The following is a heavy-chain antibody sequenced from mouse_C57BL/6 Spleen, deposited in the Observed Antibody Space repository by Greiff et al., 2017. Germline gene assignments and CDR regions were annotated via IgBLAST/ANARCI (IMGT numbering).Heavy chain of an antibody. CDR3: ARVHRWMDY. CDR2: IYPRDGST. J-gene: IGHJ4*01. Sequence: VHLVESGPELVKPGASVKLSCTASGYTFTSYDINWVKQRPGQGLEWIGWIYPRDGSTKYNEKFKGKATLTVDTSSSTAYMELHSLTSEDSAVYFCARVHRWMDYWGQGTSVTVSS. V-gene: IGHV1-85*01. CDR1: GYTFTSYD. D-gene: IGHD2-3*01.